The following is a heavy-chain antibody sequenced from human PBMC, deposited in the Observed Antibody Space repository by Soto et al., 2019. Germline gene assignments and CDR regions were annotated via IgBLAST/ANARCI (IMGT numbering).Heavy chain of an antibody. Sequence: PGGSLRLSCAASGFTFSSYAMSWVRQAPGKGLEWVSAISGSGGSTYYADSAKGRFTISRDNSKNTLYLQMNSLRAEDTAVYYCAKDSSSGWYGHFDYWGQGTLVTVSS. D-gene: IGHD6-19*01. V-gene: IGHV3-23*01. CDR1: GFTFSSYA. J-gene: IGHJ4*02. CDR3: AKDSSSGWYGHFDY. CDR2: ISGSGGST.